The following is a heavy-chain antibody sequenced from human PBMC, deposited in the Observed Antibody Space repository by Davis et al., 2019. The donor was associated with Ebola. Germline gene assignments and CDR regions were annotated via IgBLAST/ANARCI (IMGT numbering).Heavy chain of an antibody. J-gene: IGHJ4*02. Sequence: GESLKISCAASGFTFSDYYMSWIRQAPGKGLEWVSYISSSSSTIYYADSVKGRFTISRDNAKNSLYLQMNSLRDEDTAVYYCARSGYYYDSSGYYSGLIDYWGQGTLVTVSS. CDR2: ISSSSSTI. CDR3: ARSGYYYDSSGYYSGLIDY. CDR1: GFTFSDYY. V-gene: IGHV3-11*04. D-gene: IGHD3-22*01.